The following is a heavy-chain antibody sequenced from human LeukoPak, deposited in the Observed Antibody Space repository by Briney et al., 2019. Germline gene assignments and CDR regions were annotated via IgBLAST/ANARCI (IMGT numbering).Heavy chain of an antibody. V-gene: IGHV4-61*08. CDR2: IYYSGST. Sequence: SQTLSLTCTVSGGSISSGDYYWSWIRQPPGKGLEWIGYIYYSGSTNYNPSLKSRVTISVDTSKNQFSLKLSSVTAADTAVYYCARDRVGYSNPGWFDPWGQGTLVTVSS. CDR1: GGSISSGDYY. CDR3: ARDRVGYSNPGWFDP. D-gene: IGHD4-11*01. J-gene: IGHJ5*02.